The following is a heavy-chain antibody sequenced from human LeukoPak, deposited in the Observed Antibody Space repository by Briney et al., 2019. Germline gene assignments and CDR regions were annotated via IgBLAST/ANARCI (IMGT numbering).Heavy chain of an antibody. CDR2: ISSSGSTI. V-gene: IGHV3-11*04. Sequence: PGGSLRLSCAASGFTFSDYYMSWIRQAPGKGLEWVSYISSSGSTIYYADSVKGRFTISGDNAKNSLYLQMNSLRAEDTAVYYCARATDYSSGWYYFDYWGQGTLDTVSS. J-gene: IGHJ4*02. CDR3: ARATDYSSGWYYFDY. CDR1: GFTFSDYY. D-gene: IGHD6-19*01.